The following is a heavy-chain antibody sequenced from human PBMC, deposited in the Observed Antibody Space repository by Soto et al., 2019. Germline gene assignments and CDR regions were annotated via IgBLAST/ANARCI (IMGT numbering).Heavy chain of an antibody. J-gene: IGHJ4*02. D-gene: IGHD6-13*01. CDR1: GFTFSSSA. CDR2: ISAGGVST. Sequence: EVQLLESGGGLVQPGGSLRLSCAASGFTFSSSAMSWVRQAPGRGLEWVSGISAGGVSTYYADSVKGRFTISRDNSKNTLYLQMISLRAEDTAIFCCAKGGGSSSFDYWGQGTLVTVSS. CDR3: AKGGGSSSFDY. V-gene: IGHV3-23*01.